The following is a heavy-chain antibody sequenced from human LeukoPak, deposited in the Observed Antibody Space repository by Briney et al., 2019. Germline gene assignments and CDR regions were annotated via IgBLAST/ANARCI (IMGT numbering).Heavy chain of an antibody. J-gene: IGHJ6*03. CDR2: IYPGDSDT. D-gene: IGHD6-19*01. CDR3: ARQGSGWVGYYYYMDV. Sequence: GESLKISCKGSGYSFTSYWIGWVRQMPGKGLEWMGIIYPGDSDTRYSPSFQGQVTISADKSISTAYLQWSSLKASDTAMYYCARQGSGWVGYYYYMDVWGKGTTVTVSS. V-gene: IGHV5-51*01. CDR1: GYSFTSYW.